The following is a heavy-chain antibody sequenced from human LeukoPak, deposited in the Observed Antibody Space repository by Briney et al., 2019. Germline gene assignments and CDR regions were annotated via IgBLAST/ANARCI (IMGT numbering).Heavy chain of an antibody. CDR3: ARNYDSSKDGNDY. V-gene: IGHV1-2*02. J-gene: IGHJ4*02. CDR2: INPNSGDT. CDR1: GYTFTGYY. Sequence: ASVKVSCKASGYTFTGYYIHWVRQAPGQGLEWMGWINPNSGDTNYAQKFQGRVTLTRDTSISTAYMELRSLRSDDTAIYYCARNYDSSKDGNDYWGQGTLVTVSS. D-gene: IGHD3-22*01.